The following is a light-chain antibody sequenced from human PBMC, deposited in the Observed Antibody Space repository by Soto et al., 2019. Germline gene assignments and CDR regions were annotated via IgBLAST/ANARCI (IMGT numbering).Light chain of an antibody. CDR3: QQYDSSPWT. CDR1: QRVRSSF. CDR2: GAS. J-gene: IGKJ1*01. Sequence: PGERATLSCRASQRVRSSFLAWYQLKPGQAPRLLIYGASSRATGIPDRFSGSGSGTDFTLTISRLEPEDFAVYYCQQYDSSPWTFGQGTKVEIK. V-gene: IGKV3-20*01.